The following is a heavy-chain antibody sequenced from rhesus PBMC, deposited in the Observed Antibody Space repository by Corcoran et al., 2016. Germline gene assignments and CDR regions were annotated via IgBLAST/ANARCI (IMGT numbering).Heavy chain of an antibody. Sequence: QVQLQESGPGLVKPSETLSLTCVVSGDSINSDYWGWVRQSPGKGLEWIGYIYGVSGSTNYNPSLKSRVTISTDTSKNQLSLKLTSVTAADTAIYDCAKYCSGTGCGYFEFWGQGALVTVSS. J-gene: IGHJ1*01. CDR3: AKYCSGTGCGYFEF. V-gene: IGHV4S7*01. CDR2: IYGVSGST. CDR1: GDSINSDY. D-gene: IGHD2-21*01.